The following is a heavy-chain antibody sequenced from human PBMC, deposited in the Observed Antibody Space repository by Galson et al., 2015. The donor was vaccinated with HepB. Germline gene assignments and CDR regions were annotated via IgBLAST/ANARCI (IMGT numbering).Heavy chain of an antibody. CDR3: ARTNYDLWSGYYGTDL. CDR1: GFPFSSYW. V-gene: IGHV3-7*03. D-gene: IGHD3-3*01. CDR2: IKYDGSEK. J-gene: IGHJ5*02. Sequence: SLRLSCAASGFPFSSYWMSWVRQAPGKGLDWVADIKYDGSEKYYVDPVRGRFTISRDNAKNSLYLQMNSLRAEDTAVYYCARTNYDLWSGYYGTDLWGQGTLVSVTS.